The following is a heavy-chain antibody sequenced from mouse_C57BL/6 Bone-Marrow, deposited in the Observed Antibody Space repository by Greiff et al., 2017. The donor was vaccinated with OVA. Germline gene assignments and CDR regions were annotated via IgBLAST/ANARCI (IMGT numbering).Heavy chain of an antibody. J-gene: IGHJ4*01. D-gene: IGHD2-4*01. CDR3: ARRRLRRDYYAMDY. CDR1: GFTFSDYY. Sequence: EVKLVESGGGLVQPGGSLKLSCAASGFTFSDYYMYWVRQTPEKRLEWVAYISNGGGSTYYPDTVKGRFTISRDNAKNTLYLQMSRLKSEDTAMYYGARRRLRRDYYAMDYWGQGTSVTVSS. CDR2: ISNGGGST. V-gene: IGHV5-12*01.